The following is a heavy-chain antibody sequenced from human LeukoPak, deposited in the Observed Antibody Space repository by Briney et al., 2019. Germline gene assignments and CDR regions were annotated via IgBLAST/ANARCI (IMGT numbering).Heavy chain of an antibody. J-gene: IGHJ4*02. CDR2: INPNSGGT. CDR3: ARDGVVVVAATYDY. D-gene: IGHD2-15*01. V-gene: IGHV1-2*02. Sequence: GASVKVSCKASGYTFTGYYMHWVRQAPGQGLEWMGWINPNSGGTNYAQKFQGRVTMTRDTSISTAYMELSRLRSDDTAVYYCARDGVVVVAATYDYWGQGTLVTVSS. CDR1: GYTFTGYY.